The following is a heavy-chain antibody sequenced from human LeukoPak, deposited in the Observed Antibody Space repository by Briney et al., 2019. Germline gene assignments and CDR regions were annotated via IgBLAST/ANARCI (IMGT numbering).Heavy chain of an antibody. CDR2: IWYDGSNK. Sequence: GGSLRLSCAASGFTFDDYGMSWVRQAPGKGLEWVAVIWYDGSNKYYADSVKGRFTISRDNSKNTLYLQMNSLRAEDTAVYYCARGTRSPYYYYYYMDVWGKGTTVIVSS. CDR1: GFTFDDYG. J-gene: IGHJ6*03. D-gene: IGHD1/OR15-1a*01. CDR3: ARGTRSPYYYYYYMDV. V-gene: IGHV3-33*08.